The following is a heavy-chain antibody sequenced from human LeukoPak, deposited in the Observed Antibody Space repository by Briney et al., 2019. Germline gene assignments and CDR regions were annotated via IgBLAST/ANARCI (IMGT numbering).Heavy chain of an antibody. V-gene: IGHV3-23*01. CDR2: ISGSGGST. CDR1: GFTFSSYA. Sequence: GRSLRLSCAASGFTFSSYAMSWVRQAPGKGLEVVSAISGSGGSTYYADSVKGRFTISRDNSKNTLYLQMNSLRAEDTAVYYCAKDLGWVGELSPLGAFDIWGQGTMVTVSS. CDR3: AKDLGWVGELSPLGAFDI. J-gene: IGHJ3*02. D-gene: IGHD3-10*01.